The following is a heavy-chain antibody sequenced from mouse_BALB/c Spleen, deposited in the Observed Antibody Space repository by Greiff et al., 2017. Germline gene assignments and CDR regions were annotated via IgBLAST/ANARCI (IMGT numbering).Heavy chain of an antibody. J-gene: IGHJ2*01. CDR1: GYTFTSYW. D-gene: IGHD1-1*01. CDR3: TTLRP. V-gene: IGHV1S127*01. Sequence: QVQLQQPGAELVKPGASVKMSCKASGYTFTSYWMHWVKQRPGQGLEWIGVIDPSDSYTSYNQKFKGKATLTVDTSSSTAYMQLSSLTSEDSAVYYCTTLRPWGQGTTLTVSS. CDR2: IDPSDSYT.